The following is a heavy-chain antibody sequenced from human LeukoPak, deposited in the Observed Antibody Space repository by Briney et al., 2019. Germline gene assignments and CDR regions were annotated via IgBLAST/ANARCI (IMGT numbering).Heavy chain of an antibody. J-gene: IGHJ4*02. CDR2: IKQDGSEK. V-gene: IGHV3-7*01. Sequence: GGSLRLSCAASVFTFSSYWMSWVRQAPGKGLGWVANIKQDGSEKYYVDSVKGRFTISRDNAKNSLYLQMNSLRAEDTAVYYCARDGFWGPFDYWGQGTLVTVSS. CDR3: ARDGFWGPFDY. D-gene: IGHD3-16*01. CDR1: VFTFSSYW.